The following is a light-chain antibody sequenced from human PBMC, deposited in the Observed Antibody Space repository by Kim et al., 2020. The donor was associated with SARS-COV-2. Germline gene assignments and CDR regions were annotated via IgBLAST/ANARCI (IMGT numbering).Light chain of an antibody. J-gene: IGLJ2*01. CDR2: VNSDGSH. CDR3: QTWGPGLMA. CDR1: SWHSYA. Sequence: GASVKLTCTRSSWHSYAIAGHRQQPEKGPRYLMQVNSDGSHSKGDGIPDRVSGSSSGAERYLTISSLQSEDEADYYCQTWGPGLMAIGGGTQLTVL. V-gene: IGLV4-69*01.